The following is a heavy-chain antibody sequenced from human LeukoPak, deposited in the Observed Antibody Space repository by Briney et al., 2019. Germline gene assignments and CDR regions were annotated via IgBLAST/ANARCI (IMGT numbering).Heavy chain of an antibody. Sequence: GGSLRLSCAASGFTFSSYAMTWVRQAPGKGLEWVSTFTYSGVNTYYADSVGGRFTISRDNSKTTLYLQLNSLRAEDTALYYCAKGPHSSGWHYFDSSGQGTLVTVSS. D-gene: IGHD6-19*01. CDR1: GFTFSSYA. CDR2: FTYSGVNT. V-gene: IGHV3-23*01. J-gene: IGHJ4*02. CDR3: AKGPHSSGWHYFDS.